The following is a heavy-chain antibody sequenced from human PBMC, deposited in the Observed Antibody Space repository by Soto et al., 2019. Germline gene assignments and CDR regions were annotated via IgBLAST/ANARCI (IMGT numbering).Heavy chain of an antibody. CDR2: FDPEDGET. Sequence: ASVKVSCKVSGYTLTELSMHWVRQAPGKGLEWMGGFDPEDGETIYAQKFQGRVTMTEDTSTDTLYLQMNSLRAEDTAVYYCAKPPNKLEPDAFDIWGQGTMVTVSS. CDR3: AKPPNKLEPDAFDI. J-gene: IGHJ3*02. V-gene: IGHV1-24*01. CDR1: GYTLTELS. D-gene: IGHD1-1*01.